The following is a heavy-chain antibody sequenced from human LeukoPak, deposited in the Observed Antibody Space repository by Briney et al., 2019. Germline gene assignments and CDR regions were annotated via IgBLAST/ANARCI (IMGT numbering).Heavy chain of an antibody. CDR1: GFTFDDYA. CDR2: ISWDSGSI. J-gene: IGHJ3*02. V-gene: IGHV3-9*01. Sequence: PGRSLRLSCAASGFTFDDYAMHWVRQAPGKGLEWVSGISWDSGSIGYADSVKGRFTISRDNAKNSLYLQMNSLRAEDTALYYCAKDMYIVATSYAFDIWGQGTMVTVSS. D-gene: IGHD5-12*01. CDR3: AKDMYIVATSYAFDI.